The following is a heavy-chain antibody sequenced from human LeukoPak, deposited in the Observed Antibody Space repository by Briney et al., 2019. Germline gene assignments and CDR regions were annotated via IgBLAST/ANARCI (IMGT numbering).Heavy chain of an antibody. V-gene: IGHV3-66*01. Sequence: GGSLRLSCAASGFTVSSNYMSWVRQAPGKGLEWVSVIYSGGSTYYADSVKGRFTIPRAEDTAVYYCARDSPESGVIGWHYFDYWGQGTLVTVSS. CDR1: GFTVSSNY. CDR2: IYSGGST. J-gene: IGHJ4*02. CDR3: DY. D-gene: IGHD2-21*01.